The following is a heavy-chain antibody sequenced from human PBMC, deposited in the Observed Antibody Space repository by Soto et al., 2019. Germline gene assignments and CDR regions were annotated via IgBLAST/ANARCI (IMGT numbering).Heavy chain of an antibody. Sequence: SETLSLTCTVSGGYIISYYWSWIRLPPGKGLEWIGYIYYSGSTNYNPSLKSRVTISVDTSKNQFSLKLSSVTAADTAVYYCASGSSWSRFDYWGQGTLVTVSS. D-gene: IGHD6-13*01. V-gene: IGHV4-59*01. CDR3: ASGSSWSRFDY. CDR2: IYYSGST. CDR1: GGYIISYY. J-gene: IGHJ4*02.